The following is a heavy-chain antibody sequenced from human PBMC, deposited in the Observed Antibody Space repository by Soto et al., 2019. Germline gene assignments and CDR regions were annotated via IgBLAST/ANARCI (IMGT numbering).Heavy chain of an antibody. V-gene: IGHV3-74*01. CDR2: MFTDVSTT. Sequence: PGWSLRLSCASSVFSFIGFWMHWVRQAPGKGLVWVSRMFTDVSTTYYADSVKGRFTISRDNAKSTLYLQMNSLRDEDTAVYYCVRGNTGYGNFDSWGQGTLVTVSS. J-gene: IGHJ4*02. CDR1: VFSFIGFW. D-gene: IGHD5-12*01. CDR3: VRGNTGYGNFDS.